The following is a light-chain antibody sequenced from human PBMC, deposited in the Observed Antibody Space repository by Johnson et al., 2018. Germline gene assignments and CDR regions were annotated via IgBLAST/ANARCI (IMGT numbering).Light chain of an antibody. V-gene: IGLV1-51*02. CDR1: SSNIGNNY. J-gene: IGLJ1*01. CDR2: ENN. CDR3: GTWDSSLSAGNV. Sequence: SVLTQPPSVSAAPGQKVTISCSGSSSNIGNNYVSWYQQLPGTAPKLLIYENNKRPSGIPDRFSGSKSGPSATLGIPGLPTGDEADYYCGTWDSSLSAGNVFGTGTKVTVL.